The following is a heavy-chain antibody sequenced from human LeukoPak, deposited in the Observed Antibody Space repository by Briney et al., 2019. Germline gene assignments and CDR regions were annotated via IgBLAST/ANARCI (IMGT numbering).Heavy chain of an antibody. CDR2: IYYSGST. J-gene: IGHJ4*02. CDR3: ARDAAQYSYGLYYFDY. D-gene: IGHD5-18*01. V-gene: IGHV4-39*07. CDR1: GGSISSSSYY. Sequence: PSETLSLTCTVSGGSISSSSYYWGWIRQPPGKGLEWIASIYYSGSTYYNPSLKSRVTISVDKSKNQFSLKLNSVTAADTAVYYCARDAAQYSYGLYYFDYWGQGTLVTVSS.